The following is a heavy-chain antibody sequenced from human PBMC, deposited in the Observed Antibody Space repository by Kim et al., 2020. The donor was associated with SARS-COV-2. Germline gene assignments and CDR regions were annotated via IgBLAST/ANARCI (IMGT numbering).Heavy chain of an antibody. CDR1: GYTFTSYG. Sequence: ASVKFSCKASGYTFTSYGISWVRQAPGQGLEWMGWISAYNGKTNYAQKLQGRVTMTTDTSTSTAYMELRSLRSDDTAVYYCARDHFAGLFYYYYGMDVWGQGTTLTVSS. CDR2: ISAYNGKT. CDR3: ARDHFAGLFYYYYGMDV. V-gene: IGHV1-18*01. J-gene: IGHJ6*02.